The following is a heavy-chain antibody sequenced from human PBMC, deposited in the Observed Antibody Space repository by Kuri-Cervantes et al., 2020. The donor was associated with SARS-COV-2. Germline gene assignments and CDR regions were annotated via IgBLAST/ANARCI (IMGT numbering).Heavy chain of an antibody. J-gene: IGHJ4*02. CDR3: ARTGGSGYLGY. CDR1: GGSFSGYY. V-gene: IGHV4-34*01. D-gene: IGHD3-22*01. Sequence: GSLRLSCAVYGGSFSGYYWSWIRQPPGKGLEWIGEINHSGSTNYNPSLKSRVTISVDTSKNQFSLKLSSVTAADTAVYYCARTGGSGYLGYWGQGTLVTVSS. CDR2: INHSGST.